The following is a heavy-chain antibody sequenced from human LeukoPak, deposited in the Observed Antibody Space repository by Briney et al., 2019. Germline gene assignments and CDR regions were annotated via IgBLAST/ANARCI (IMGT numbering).Heavy chain of an antibody. CDR2: INPNSGGT. V-gene: IGHV1-2*02. Sequence: ASVKVSCKASGYTFTGYYTHWVRQAPGQGLEWMGWINPNSGGTNYAQKFQGRVTMTRDTSISTAYMELSRLRSDDTAVYYCARARAVDAIYYMDVWGKGTTVTVSS. D-gene: IGHD3/OR15-3a*01. CDR1: GYTFTGYY. CDR3: ARARAVDAIYYMDV. J-gene: IGHJ6*03.